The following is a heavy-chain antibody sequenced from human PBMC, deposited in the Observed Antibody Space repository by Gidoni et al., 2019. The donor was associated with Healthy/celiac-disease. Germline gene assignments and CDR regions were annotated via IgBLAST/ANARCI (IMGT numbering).Heavy chain of an antibody. D-gene: IGHD3-22*01. J-gene: IGHJ4*02. CDR1: GFTFDDYA. Sequence: EVQLVESGGGLVQPGRSLRLSCSASGFTFDDYAMHWVRQAPGKGLEWVSGISWNSGSIGYADSVKGRFTISRDNAKNSLYLQMNSLRAEDTALYYCAKDLDYYESSGYEFDYWGQGTLVTVSS. V-gene: IGHV3-9*01. CDR3: AKDLDYYESSGYEFDY. CDR2: ISWNSGSI.